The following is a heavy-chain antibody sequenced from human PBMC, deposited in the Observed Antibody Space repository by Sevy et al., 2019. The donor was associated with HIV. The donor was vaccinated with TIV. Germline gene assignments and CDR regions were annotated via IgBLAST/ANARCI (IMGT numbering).Heavy chain of an antibody. CDR2: IRSKAYGGTT. CDR3: TRDQWQHLVRPHCDY. CDR1: GFTFGDYA. J-gene: IGHJ4*02. Sequence: GESLRLSCTGSGFTFGDYAVSWVRQAPGKGLEWVGFIRSKAYGGTTDYAASVKGRFTISRDDSKSIADLQMNSLKTEDTAVYYCTRDQWQHLVRPHCDYWGQGTLVTVSS. D-gene: IGHD6-13*01. V-gene: IGHV3-49*04.